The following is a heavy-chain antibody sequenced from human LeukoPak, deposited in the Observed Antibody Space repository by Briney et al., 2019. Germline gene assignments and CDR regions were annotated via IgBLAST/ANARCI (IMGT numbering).Heavy chain of an antibody. J-gene: IGHJ6*02. D-gene: IGHD1-26*01. V-gene: IGHV1-2*06. CDR3: AREWELLSYYYYYAVDV. CDR1: GYTFTGYH. CDR2: INPNTGGT. Sequence: ASVKASCKTSGYTFTGYHIHWVRQAPGQGLEWMGRINPNTGGTNYAQKFQGRVTMTRDTSTSTTYMELSSLRSDDTAVYYCAREWELLSYYYYYAVDVWGQGTTVTVSS.